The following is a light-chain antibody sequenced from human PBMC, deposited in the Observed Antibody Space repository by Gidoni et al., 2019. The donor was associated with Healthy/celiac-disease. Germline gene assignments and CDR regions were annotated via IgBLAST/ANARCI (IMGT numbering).Light chain of an antibody. CDR2: VAS. Sequence: DIQMTQSPSSVSASVGDRVTITCRASQDINSWLAWYQQKPGKAPKLLISVASTLQSGVPSRFSGSGSGTDFTLTISSLQPEDFATYYWQQADSLPLTFGGGTKVEIK. V-gene: IGKV1-12*01. CDR3: QQADSLPLT. J-gene: IGKJ4*01. CDR1: QDINSW.